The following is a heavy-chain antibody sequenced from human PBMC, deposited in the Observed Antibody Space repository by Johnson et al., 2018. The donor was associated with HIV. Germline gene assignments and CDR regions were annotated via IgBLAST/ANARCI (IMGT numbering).Heavy chain of an antibody. J-gene: IGHJ3*02. D-gene: IGHD5-12*01. CDR3: ASTIDIVPTGRSYDAFDI. Sequence: VQLVESGGGLVKPGGSLRLSCAASGFTFSNAWMSWVRQAPGKGLEWVGRIKSKTDGGTTDYAAPVKGRFTISRDDSKNTAYLQMNSLTPEDTAVYYCASTIDIVPTGRSYDAFDIWGQGTLVTVSS. CDR1: GFTFSNAW. V-gene: IGHV3-15*01. CDR2: IKSKTDGGTT.